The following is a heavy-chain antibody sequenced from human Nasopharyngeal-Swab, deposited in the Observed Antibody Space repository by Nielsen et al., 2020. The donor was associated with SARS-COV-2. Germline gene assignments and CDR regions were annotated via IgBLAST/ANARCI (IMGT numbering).Heavy chain of an antibody. J-gene: IGHJ4*02. V-gene: IGHV5-51*01. CDR3: ARRYSSSWMFDY. CDR1: GYTFTSFW. D-gene: IGHD6-13*01. Sequence: GESLKISCQASGYTFTSFWIGWVRQMPGKGLGWMGIIYPGDSDTRYSPSFQGQVTISADKSISTAYLQWSSLKASDTAMYYCARRYSSSWMFDYWGQGTLVTVSS. CDR2: IYPGDSDT.